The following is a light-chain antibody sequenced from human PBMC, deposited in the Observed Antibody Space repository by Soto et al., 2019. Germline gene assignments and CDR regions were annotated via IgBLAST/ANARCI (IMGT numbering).Light chain of an antibody. CDR2: ATS. Sequence: DIQMTQSPSSLSASVGDRVTISSRARRSISTYLNWYQLNPGQAPKLLLYATSTLQNGAPSRFSGSGSGTDFTLTISSLQPEDCATYYCQQSYSSPRCTFGPGTKVDFK. CDR3: QQSYSSPRCT. CDR1: RSISTY. V-gene: IGKV1-39*01. J-gene: IGKJ3*01.